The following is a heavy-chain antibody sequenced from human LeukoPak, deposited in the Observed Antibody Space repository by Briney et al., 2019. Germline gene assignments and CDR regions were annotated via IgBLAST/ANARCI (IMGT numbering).Heavy chain of an antibody. J-gene: IGHJ5*02. V-gene: IGHV1-24*01. CDR2: FDPEDGET. CDR1: GYTLTELS. Sequence: ASVKVSCKVSGYTLTELSMHWVRQAPGKGLEWMGGFDPEDGETIYAQKFQGRVTMTEDTSTDTAYMELSSLRSEDTAVYYCATSSVGRITMVRGTSRASFDPWGQGTLATVSS. D-gene: IGHD3-10*01. CDR3: ATSSVGRITMVRGTSRASFDP.